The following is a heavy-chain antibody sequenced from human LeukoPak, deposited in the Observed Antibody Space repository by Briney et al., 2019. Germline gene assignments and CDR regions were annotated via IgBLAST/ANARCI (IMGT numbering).Heavy chain of an antibody. Sequence: ASVKVSCKTSGYTFTDYYMHWVRQAPGQGLEWMGWIHPNSGAIYYTHSLQGRVTMTRDASISTVYMELNSLRSDDTAVYYCARDFPLIVRGAVAGTGYFDYWGQGTLVTVSS. V-gene: IGHV1-2*02. CDR2: IHPNSGAI. D-gene: IGHD6-19*01. CDR3: ARDFPLIVRGAVAGTGYFDY. J-gene: IGHJ4*02. CDR1: GYTFTDYY.